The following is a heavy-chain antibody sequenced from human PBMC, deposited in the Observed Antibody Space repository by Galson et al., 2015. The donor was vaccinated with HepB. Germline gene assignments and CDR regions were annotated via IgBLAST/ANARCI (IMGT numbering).Heavy chain of an antibody. CDR1: GFTFSSYA. CDR3: AKRSPGSGPYFDY. CDR2: ISGSGSNT. J-gene: IGHJ4*02. D-gene: IGHD3-10*01. Sequence: SLRLSCAASGFTFSSYAMSWVRQAPGQGLEWVSAISGSGSNTYYAYSVKGRFTISRDNSNNTLYLQMSSLRAEDTAVYYCAKRSPGSGPYFDYWGQGTLVTVSS. V-gene: IGHV3-23*01.